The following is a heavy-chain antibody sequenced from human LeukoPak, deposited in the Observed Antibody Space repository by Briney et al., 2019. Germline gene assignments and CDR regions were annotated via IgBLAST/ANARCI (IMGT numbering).Heavy chain of an antibody. V-gene: IGHV1-8*01. CDR1: GYTFTSYD. CDR2: MNPNSGNA. D-gene: IGHD5-12*01. Sequence: GASVKVSCKASGYTFTSYDINWVRQATGQGLEWMGWMNPNSGNAGYAQKFQGRITMTRDTSISTAYMERSSLRSEDTAVYYCAKAGIVATMNADWFDPWGQGTLVTVSS. J-gene: IGHJ5*02. CDR3: AKAGIVATMNADWFDP.